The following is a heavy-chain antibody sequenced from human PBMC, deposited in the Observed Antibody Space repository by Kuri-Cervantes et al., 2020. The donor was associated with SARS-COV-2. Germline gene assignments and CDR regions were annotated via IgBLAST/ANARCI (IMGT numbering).Heavy chain of an antibody. CDR2: TTDDGTNK. J-gene: IGHJ2*01. V-gene: IGHV3-30-3*01. D-gene: IGHD1-7*01. Sequence: SGFTFSSYAMHWVRQAPGKGLGWVAVTTDDGTNKYYADSVKGRFTVTSNNSKNKLYLQMNSLRTEDTAVYYCERGCELLQYFDLWGRGTLVTVSS. CDR3: ERGCELLQYFDL. CDR1: GFTFSSYA.